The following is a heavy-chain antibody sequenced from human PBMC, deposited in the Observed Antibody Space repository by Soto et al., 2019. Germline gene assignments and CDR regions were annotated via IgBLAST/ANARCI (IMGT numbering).Heavy chain of an antibody. CDR3: ASEYYYGSGSYHY. D-gene: IGHD3-10*01. CDR1: GGSFSGYY. J-gene: IGHJ4*02. CDR2: INHSGST. Sequence: PSETLSLTCAVSGGSFSGYYWSWIRQPPGKGLEWIGEINHSGSTNYNPSLKSRVTISVDTSKNQFSLKLSSVTAADTAVYYCASEYYYGSGSYHYWGQGTLVTVSS. V-gene: IGHV4-34*01.